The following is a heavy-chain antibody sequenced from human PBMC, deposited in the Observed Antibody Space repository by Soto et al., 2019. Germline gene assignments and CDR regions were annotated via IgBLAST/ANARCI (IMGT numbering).Heavy chain of an antibody. J-gene: IGHJ3*01. CDR2: ISSRATTI. D-gene: IGHD3-10*01. V-gene: IGHV3-48*01. CDR1: GFTFSVYD. CDR3: ARKFGFWASDL. Sequence: EVQLVESGGGLVQPGGSLRLSCAASGFTFSVYDMNWVRHAPGKGLEWVSHISSRATTIYYADSVKGRFTISRDNVKNSLFLQMNSLRAEDTAVYFCARKFGFWASDLWGQGTIVTVSS.